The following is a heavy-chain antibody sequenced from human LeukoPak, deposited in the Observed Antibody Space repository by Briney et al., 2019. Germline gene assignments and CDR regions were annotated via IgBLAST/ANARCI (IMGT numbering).Heavy chain of an antibody. J-gene: IGHJ4*02. D-gene: IGHD3-10*01. CDR2: IWYDGSNK. V-gene: IGHV3-33*08. CDR3: ARDNGATVDY. Sequence: PGGSLRLSCAASGFTFSDYWMHWVRQAPGKGLEWVAVIWYDGSNKYYADSVKGRFTISRDNSKNTLYLQMNSLRAEDTAVYYCARDNGATVDYWGQGTLVTVSS. CDR1: GFTFSDYW.